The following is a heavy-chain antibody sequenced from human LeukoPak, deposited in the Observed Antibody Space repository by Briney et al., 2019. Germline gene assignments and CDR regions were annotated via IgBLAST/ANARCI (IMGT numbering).Heavy chain of an antibody. D-gene: IGHD2-2*01. CDR2: ISGSGGST. V-gene: IGHV3-23*01. CDR1: GFTFSSYA. Sequence: PGGSLRLSCAASGFTFSSYAMSWVRQAPGKGLEWVSAISGSGGSTYYADSVKGRFTISRDNSKNTLYLQMNSLRAEDTAVYYCARDKSRVVPAAMEGGDFDYWGQGTLVTVSS. J-gene: IGHJ4*02. CDR3: ARDKSRVVPAAMEGGDFDY.